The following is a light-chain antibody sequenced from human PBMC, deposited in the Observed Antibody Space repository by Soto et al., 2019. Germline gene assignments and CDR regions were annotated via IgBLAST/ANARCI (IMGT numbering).Light chain of an antibody. Sequence: DIQMTQSPSTLSGSVGDRVTITCRASQTISSWLAWYQQKPGKAPKLLIYKASTLKSGVPSRFSGSGSGTEFTLTISRLQPEDSATYYCLQHNSYPLTLGPGTKVDIK. CDR2: KAS. J-gene: IGKJ3*01. CDR1: QTISSW. CDR3: LQHNSYPLT. V-gene: IGKV1-5*03.